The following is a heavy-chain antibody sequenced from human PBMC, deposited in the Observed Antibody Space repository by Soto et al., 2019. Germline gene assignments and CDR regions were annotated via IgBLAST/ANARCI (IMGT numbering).Heavy chain of an antibody. CDR1: GGSISSSHW. J-gene: IGHJ4*02. D-gene: IGHD3-16*01. Sequence: QVQLQESGPGLVKPSGTLSLSCAVSGGSISSSHWWTWVRQPPGKGLEWIGEIYHSGSTNYNPSLKSRVTISIGTSRNQFPLNLGSVTAADTAVYYCASSGGGEDYWGQGILVTVSS. CDR2: IYHSGST. CDR3: ASSGGGEDY. V-gene: IGHV4-4*02.